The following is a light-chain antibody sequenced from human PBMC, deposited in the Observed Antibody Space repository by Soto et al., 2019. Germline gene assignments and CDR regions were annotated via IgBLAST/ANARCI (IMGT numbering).Light chain of an antibody. CDR3: SSYTSTSTPCV. J-gene: IGLJ1*01. CDR2: EVS. CDR1: SSDVGGYNY. Sequence: SALTXPASVSGSPGQSITISCTGTSSDVGGYNYVSWYQLHPGKAPKLIIYEVSHRPSGASNHFSGYKSGNTASLTISGLQAEDEADYYCSSYTSTSTPCVFGTGTKVTVL. V-gene: IGLV2-14*01.